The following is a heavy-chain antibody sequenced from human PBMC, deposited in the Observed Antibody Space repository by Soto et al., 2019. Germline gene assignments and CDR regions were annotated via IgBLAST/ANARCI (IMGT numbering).Heavy chain of an antibody. CDR3: ARGNGVRDEYSSSNYYGMAA. Sequence: GGSLRLSCAASGFTFSSYAMHWVRQAPGKGLEWVAVISYDGSNKYYADSVKGRFTISRDNSKNTLYLQMNSLRAEDTAVYYCARGNGVRDEYSSSNYYGMAAWGQGTTVTVYS. D-gene: IGHD6-6*01. CDR1: GFTFSSYA. J-gene: IGHJ6*02. V-gene: IGHV3-30-3*01. CDR2: ISYDGSNK.